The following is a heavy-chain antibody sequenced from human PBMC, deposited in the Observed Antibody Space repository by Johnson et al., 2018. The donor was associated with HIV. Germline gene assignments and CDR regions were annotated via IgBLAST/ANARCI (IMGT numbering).Heavy chain of an antibody. J-gene: IGHJ3*02. Sequence: VQLVESGGGVVQPGRSLRLSCAASGFTFSSYGMHWVRQAPGKGLESVAVIWYDGSNKYYEDSVRGRFTISRDNSKNTLYLQMNSLRAEDTAVYYCSRLVNYYGSRGYYVPGALDIWGQGTTVTVSS. CDR3: SRLVNYYGSRGYYVPGALDI. CDR2: IWYDGSNK. D-gene: IGHD3-22*01. V-gene: IGHV3-33*01. CDR1: GFTFSSYG.